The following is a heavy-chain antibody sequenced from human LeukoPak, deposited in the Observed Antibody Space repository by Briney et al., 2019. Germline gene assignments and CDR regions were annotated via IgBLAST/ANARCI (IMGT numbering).Heavy chain of an antibody. CDR3: ARRRGSWGFDY. CDR1: GYRFTSYW. CDR2: IYPGDSGT. D-gene: IGHD1-26*01. Sequence: GGSLKISLKGSGYRFTSYWIGWVRQMPGKGLEWMGIIYPGDSGTRYSPSFQGQVTISADKSISTAYLQWSSLKASDTAMYYCARRRGSWGFDYWGQGTLVTASP. J-gene: IGHJ4*02. V-gene: IGHV5-51*01.